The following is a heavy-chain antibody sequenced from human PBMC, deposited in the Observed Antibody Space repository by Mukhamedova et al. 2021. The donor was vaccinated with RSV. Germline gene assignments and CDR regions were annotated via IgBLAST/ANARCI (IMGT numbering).Heavy chain of an antibody. CDR2: INHSGST. Sequence: GEINHSGSTNYNPSLKSRVTISVDTSKNQFSLQLSSVTAADTAVYYCARPITMVRGDAFDIWGQGTMVTVSS. CDR3: ARPITMVRGDAFDI. D-gene: IGHD3-10*01. J-gene: IGHJ3*02. V-gene: IGHV4-34*01.